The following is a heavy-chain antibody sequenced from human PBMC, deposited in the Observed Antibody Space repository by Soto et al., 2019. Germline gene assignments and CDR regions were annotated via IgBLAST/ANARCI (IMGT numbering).Heavy chain of an antibody. D-gene: IGHD5-18*01. J-gene: IGHJ4*02. V-gene: IGHV1-8*02. CDR1: GYIFTSYD. CDR2: MNPNSGNA. Sequence: QVQLVQSGAEVKKPGASVKVSCKASGYIFTSYDINWVRQATGQRLEWMGWMNPNSGNAASVQKFKGRAHMTRNTSIGTAYMQLSSLRSEDTAVYFCARSQVGYSFAASWGQGTVVSVSS. CDR3: ARSQVGYSFAAS.